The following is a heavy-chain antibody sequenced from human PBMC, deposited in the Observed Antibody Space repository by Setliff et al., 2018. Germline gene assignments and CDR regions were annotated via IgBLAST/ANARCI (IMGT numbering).Heavy chain of an antibody. D-gene: IGHD4-17*01. CDR2: IYYSGRT. V-gene: IGHV4-59*08. J-gene: IGHJ3*02. CDR1: GGSISSYY. Sequence: ASETLSLTCTVSGGSISSYYWSWIRQSPWKGLEWIGYIYYSGRTNYNPSLRSRVTISVDTSKNQFSLKVSSVTAADTAVYYCARHENDYGDYDDAFDIWGQGTMVTVSS. CDR3: ARHENDYGDYDDAFDI.